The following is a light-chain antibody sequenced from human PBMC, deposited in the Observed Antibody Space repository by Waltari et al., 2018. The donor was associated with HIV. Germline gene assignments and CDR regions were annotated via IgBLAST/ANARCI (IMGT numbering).Light chain of an antibody. J-gene: IGLJ2*01. V-gene: IGLV2-14*01. Sequence: QSALTQPASVSGSPGQSITISCALNDNEYVPWYQRHPGKAPKVIIYEVTNRPSGLSNRFSGSKSGNTATLTISGLQPEDEAYYFCTSYISGTSPVFGRGTRVTVL. CDR3: TSYISGTSPV. CDR2: EVT. CDR1: ALNDNEY.